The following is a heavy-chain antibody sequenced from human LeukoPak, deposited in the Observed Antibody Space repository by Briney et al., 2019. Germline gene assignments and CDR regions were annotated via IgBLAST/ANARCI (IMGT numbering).Heavy chain of an antibody. J-gene: IGHJ4*02. V-gene: IGHV3-30-3*01. D-gene: IGHD3-3*01. CDR3: ARGPPYYDFWSGYSLNFDY. Sequence: PGRSLRLSCAASGFTFSSYAMHWVRQAPGKGLEWVAVISYDGSNKYYADSVKGRFTISRDNSKNTLYLQMNSLRVEDTAVYYCARGPPYYDFWSGYSLNFDYWGQGTLVTVSS. CDR1: GFTFSSYA. CDR2: ISYDGSNK.